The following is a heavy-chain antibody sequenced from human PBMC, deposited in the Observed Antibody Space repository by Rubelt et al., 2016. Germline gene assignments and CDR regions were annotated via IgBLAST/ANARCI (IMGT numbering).Heavy chain of an antibody. D-gene: IGHD1-7*01. CDR2: ISAYNGNT. J-gene: IGHJ4*02. V-gene: IGHV1-18*01. CDR1: GYTFTSYG. Sequence: QVQLVQSGAEVKKPGASVKVSCTASGYTFTSYGISWVRQAPGQGLEWMGWISAYNGNTNYAQKLKGRVTMTTDTSTSTAYMELRSLRSDDTAVYYCARDLPPFRRYNWNFPLDYWGQGTLVTVSS. CDR3: ARDLPPFRRYNWNFPLDY.